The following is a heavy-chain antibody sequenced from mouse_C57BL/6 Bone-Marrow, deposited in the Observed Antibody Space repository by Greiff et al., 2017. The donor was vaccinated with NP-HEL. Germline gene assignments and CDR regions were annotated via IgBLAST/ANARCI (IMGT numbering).Heavy chain of an antibody. CDR3: ARVGLYAMDY. D-gene: IGHD3-3*01. V-gene: IGHV5-4*03. J-gene: IGHJ4*01. CDR2: ISDGGSYT. Sequence: EVKLVESGGGLVKPGGSLKLSCAASGFTFSSYAMSWVRQTPEKRLEWVATISDGGSYTYYPDNVKGRFTISRDNAKNNLYLQMSHLKSEDTAMYYCARVGLYAMDYWGQGTSVTVSS. CDR1: GFTFSSYA.